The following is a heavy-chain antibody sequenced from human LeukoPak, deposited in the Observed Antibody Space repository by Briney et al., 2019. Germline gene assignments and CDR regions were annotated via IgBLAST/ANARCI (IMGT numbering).Heavy chain of an antibody. D-gene: IGHD6-19*01. CDR1: GYTFTGYY. Sequence: ASVKVSCKASGYTFTGYYMHWVRQAPGQGLEWMGWTNPNSGGTNYAQKFQGRVTMTRDTSISTAYMELSRLRSDDTAVYYCARDLGIAVAGTGDYWGQGTLVTVSS. J-gene: IGHJ4*02. CDR3: ARDLGIAVAGTGDY. V-gene: IGHV1-2*02. CDR2: TNPNSGGT.